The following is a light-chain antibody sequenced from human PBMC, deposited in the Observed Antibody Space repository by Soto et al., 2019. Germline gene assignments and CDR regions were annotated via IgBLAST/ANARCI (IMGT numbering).Light chain of an antibody. CDR1: QGISDY. Sequence: EVMLTQSPATLSLSLGERATLSCRASQGISDYLAWYQQKPGQAPRLLIYEASKRATGIPARFSGSGSGTDFTLTISSLEPEDFAVYYCQQYYSTHSWTFGQGTKVEI. CDR3: QQYYSTHSWT. J-gene: IGKJ1*01. CDR2: EAS. V-gene: IGKV3D-11*01.